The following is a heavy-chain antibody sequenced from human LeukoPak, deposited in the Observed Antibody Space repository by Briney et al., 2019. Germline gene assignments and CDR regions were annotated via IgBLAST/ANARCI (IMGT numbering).Heavy chain of an antibody. CDR1: GFTFSSYG. CDR2: ISYDGSNK. Sequence: GGSLRLSCAASGFTFSSYGMHWVRQAPGKGLEWVAVISYDGSNKYYADSVKGRFTISRDNSKNTLYLQMNSLRAEDTAVYYCAKDWSDYGDYILFGYWGQGILVTVSS. D-gene: IGHD4-17*01. J-gene: IGHJ4*02. CDR3: AKDWSDYGDYILFGY. V-gene: IGHV3-30*18.